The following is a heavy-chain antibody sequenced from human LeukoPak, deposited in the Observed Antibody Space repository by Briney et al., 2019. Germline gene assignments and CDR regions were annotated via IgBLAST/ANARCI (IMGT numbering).Heavy chain of an antibody. J-gene: IGHJ4*02. V-gene: IGHV3-30-3*01. Sequence: GGSLRLSCAASGFTFSSYWMNWARQAPGKGLEWVAVISYDGNNKYYADSVKGRFTVSRDNSKNTLYLQMNSLRAEDTAVYYCARDRGRLRYGDRLDYWGQGTLVTVSS. CDR3: ARDRGRLRYGDRLDY. CDR2: ISYDGNNK. D-gene: IGHD4-17*01. CDR1: GFTFSSYW.